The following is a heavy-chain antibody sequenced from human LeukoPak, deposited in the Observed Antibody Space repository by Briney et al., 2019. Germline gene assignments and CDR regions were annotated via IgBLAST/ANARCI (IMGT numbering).Heavy chain of an antibody. CDR1: GYTFTSYG. J-gene: IGHJ4*02. D-gene: IGHD6-19*01. V-gene: IGHV1-8*02. CDR3: ARGSSGWSSALDY. Sequence: ASVKVSCKASGYTFTSYGISWVRQAPGQGLEWMGWMNPNSGNTGYAQKFQGRVTMTRNTSISTAYMELSSLRSEDTAVYYCARGSSGWSSALDYWGQGTLVTVSS. CDR2: MNPNSGNT.